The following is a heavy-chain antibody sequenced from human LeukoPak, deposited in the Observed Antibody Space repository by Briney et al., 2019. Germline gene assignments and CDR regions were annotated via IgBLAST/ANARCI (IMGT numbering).Heavy chain of an antibody. D-gene: IGHD2-2*01. V-gene: IGHV4-34*01. Sequence: SETLSLTCAVYGGSFSGYYWSWIRQPPGKGLEWIGEINHSGSTNYNPSLKSRVTISVDTSKNQFSLKLSSVTAADTAVYYCAGGMIVVPAAIHFDYWGQGTLVTVSS. CDR3: AGGMIVVPAAIHFDY. CDR2: INHSGST. CDR1: GGSFSGYY. J-gene: IGHJ4*02.